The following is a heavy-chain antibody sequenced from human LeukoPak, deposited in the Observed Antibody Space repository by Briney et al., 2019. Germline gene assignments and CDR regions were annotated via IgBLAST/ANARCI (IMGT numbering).Heavy chain of an antibody. CDR2: ISPSGGST. D-gene: IGHD3-22*01. CDR1: GYTFTSYY. CDR3: ARDYYDSSGYPDPYYFDY. V-gene: IGHV1-46*01. Sequence: ASVKVSCKASGYTFTSYYMHWVRQAPGQGLEWMGIISPSGGSTSYAQKFQGRVTMTRDMSTSTVYMELSSLRSEDTAVYYCARDYYDSSGYPDPYYFDYWGQGTLVTVSS. J-gene: IGHJ4*02.